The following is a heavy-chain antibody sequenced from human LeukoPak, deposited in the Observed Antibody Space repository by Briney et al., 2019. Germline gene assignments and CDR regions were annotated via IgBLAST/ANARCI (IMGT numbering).Heavy chain of an antibody. Sequence: GGSLRLSCATSGFTFSSYEMNWVRQAPGKGLEWVSYISHSGTSIYYADSVKGRFTFSRDNAKNSLYLQMNSLRAEDTAVYYCARGSYYDSSGDLDYWGQGTLVTVSS. CDR3: ARGSYYDSSGDLDY. J-gene: IGHJ4*02. D-gene: IGHD3-22*01. CDR2: ISHSGTSI. V-gene: IGHV3-48*03. CDR1: GFTFSSYE.